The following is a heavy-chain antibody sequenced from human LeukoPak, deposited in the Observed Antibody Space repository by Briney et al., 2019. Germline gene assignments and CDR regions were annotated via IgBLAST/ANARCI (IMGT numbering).Heavy chain of an antibody. D-gene: IGHD5-12*01. J-gene: IGHJ6*02. Sequence: GASVTVSCKASGYTFTSYYMHWVRQAPGQGLEWMGIINPSGDSTTYAQKFQGRVTMTRDTYTSTVYMELSSLRSEDTAVYYCARLEATINGMDVWGQGTTVTVSS. CDR2: INPSGDST. CDR3: ARLEATINGMDV. V-gene: IGHV1-46*01. CDR1: GYTFTSYY.